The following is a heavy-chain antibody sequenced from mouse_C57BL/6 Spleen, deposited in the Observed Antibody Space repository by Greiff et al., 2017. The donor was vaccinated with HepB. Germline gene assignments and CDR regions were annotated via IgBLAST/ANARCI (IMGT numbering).Heavy chain of an antibody. CDR3: ARRGLRGSMYYFDY. J-gene: IGHJ2*01. D-gene: IGHD1-1*01. CDR1: GYTFTSYW. CDR2: IYPSDSET. V-gene: IGHV1-61*01. Sequence: QVQLQQPGAELVRPGSSVKLSCKASGYTFTSYWMDWVKQRPGQGLEWIGNIYPSDSETHYNQKFKDKATLTVDKSSSTAYMQLSSLTSEDSAVYYCARRGLRGSMYYFDYWGQGTTLTVSS.